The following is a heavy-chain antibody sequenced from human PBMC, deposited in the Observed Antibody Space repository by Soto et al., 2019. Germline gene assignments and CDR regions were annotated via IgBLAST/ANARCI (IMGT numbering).Heavy chain of an antibody. J-gene: IGHJ5*02. Sequence: PSETLSLTCTVGGGSISSSSDYWGWISQQPGKGLEWIGSIYYSGSTYYNPSLKSRVTISVDTSKNQFSLKLSSVTAADTAVYYCARTLSNSGDDYGDYDTDNWFDPWGQGTLVTVSS. V-gene: IGHV4-39*01. CDR2: IYYSGST. CDR3: ARTLSNSGDDYGDYDTDNWFDP. CDR1: GGSISSSSDY. D-gene: IGHD4-17*01.